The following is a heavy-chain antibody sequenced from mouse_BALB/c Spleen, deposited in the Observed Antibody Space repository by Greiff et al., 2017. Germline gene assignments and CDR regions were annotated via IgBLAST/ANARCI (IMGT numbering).Heavy chain of an antibody. Sequence: EVQLQQSGPELVKPGASVKISCKASGYSFTGYYMHWVKQSHVKSLEWIGRINPYNGATSYNQNFKDKASLTVDKSSSTAYMELHSLTSEDSAVYCDERGRGRAMGYWGQGTSVTVSA. CDR3: ERGRGRAMGY. CDR1: GYSFTGYY. CDR2: INPYNGAT. J-gene: IGHJ4*01. D-gene: IGHD3-1*01. V-gene: IGHV1-31*01.